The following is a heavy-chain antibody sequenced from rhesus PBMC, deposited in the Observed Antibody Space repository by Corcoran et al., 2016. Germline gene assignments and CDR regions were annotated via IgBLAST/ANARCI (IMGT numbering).Heavy chain of an antibody. D-gene: IGHD6-13*01. CDR3: ARVYWQLVDY. CDR2: IYGSGGGT. V-gene: IGHV4-106*01. CDR1: GGSISDDYY. Sequence: QVQLQESGPGLVKPSETLSLTCAVSGGSISDDYYWSWIRQPPGKGLEWIGYIYGSGGGTNYNPSLRIRVTISIDTSTNQFSLKLSSVTAADTAVYYCARVYWQLVDYWGQGVLVTVSS. J-gene: IGHJ4*01.